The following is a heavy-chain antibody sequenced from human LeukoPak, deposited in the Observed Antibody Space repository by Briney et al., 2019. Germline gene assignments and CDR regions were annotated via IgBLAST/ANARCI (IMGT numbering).Heavy chain of an antibody. J-gene: IGHJ5*02. Sequence: SETLSLTCAVYGGSFSGYYWSWIRQPPGKGLEWIGEINHSGSTNYNPSLKSRVTISVDTSKNQFSLKLSSVTAADTAVYYCARATVNWNDGNWFDPWGQGTLVTVSS. CDR2: INHSGST. CDR3: ARATVNWNDGNWFDP. CDR1: GGSFSGYY. V-gene: IGHV4-34*01. D-gene: IGHD1-1*01.